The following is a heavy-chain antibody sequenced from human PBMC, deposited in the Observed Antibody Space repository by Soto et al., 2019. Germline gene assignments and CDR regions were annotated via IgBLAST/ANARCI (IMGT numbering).Heavy chain of an antibody. CDR2: IYYSGST. V-gene: IGHV4-59*01. D-gene: IGHD6-19*01. J-gene: IGHJ4*02. CDR1: GGSISSYY. Sequence: SETLSLTCTVSGGSISSYYWSWIRQPPGKGLEWIEYIYYSGSTNYNPSLKSRVTISVDTSKNQFSLKLSSVTAADTAVYYCARVISSGWRRYFDYWGQGTLVTVSS. CDR3: ARVISSGWRRYFDY.